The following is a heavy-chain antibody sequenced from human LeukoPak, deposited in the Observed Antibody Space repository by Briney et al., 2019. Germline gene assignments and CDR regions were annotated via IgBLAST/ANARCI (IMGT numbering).Heavy chain of an antibody. CDR3: ARSNPYFDTSGPLDC. CDR2: ISHDGDNT. D-gene: IGHD3-22*01. V-gene: IGHV3-30-3*01. J-gene: IGHJ4*02. Sequence: GGSLRLSCEASGFAFGSYAMHWVRQAPGRGLEWVAVISHDGDNTNSGESVRGRFTISRDNAKKSVLLQMNSLRAEDTAVYYCARSNPYFDTSGPLDCWGQGTLVTVSS. CDR1: GFAFGSYA.